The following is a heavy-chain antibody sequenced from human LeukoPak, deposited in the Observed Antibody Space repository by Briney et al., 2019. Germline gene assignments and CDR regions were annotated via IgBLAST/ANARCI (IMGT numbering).Heavy chain of an antibody. V-gene: IGHV1-69*05. CDR2: IIPIFGTA. J-gene: IGHJ6*04. CDR3: ARGGVVEQRQPLDV. Sequence: ASVKVSCKASGGTFNSYAISWVRQAPGQGLEWMGGIIPIFGTANYAQKFQGRVTITTDESTSTAYMELSSLRSEDTAVYYCARGGVVEQRQPLDVWGKGTTVTVSS. D-gene: IGHD2-2*01. CDR1: GGTFNSYA.